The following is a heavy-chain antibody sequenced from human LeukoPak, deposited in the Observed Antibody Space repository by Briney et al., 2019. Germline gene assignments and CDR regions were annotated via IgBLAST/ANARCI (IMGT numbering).Heavy chain of an antibody. Sequence: PGGSLRLSCAASGFTFSTSWMHWVRQAPGKGLEWVANIKQDGSEKNYVESVKGRFTISRDNAKNSLYLQMNSLSAEDTAVYYCARRNYKAMDGWGQETTVTVSS. CDR3: ARRNYKAMDG. V-gene: IGHV3-7*05. CDR1: GFTFSTSW. CDR2: IKQDGSEK. J-gene: IGHJ6*02.